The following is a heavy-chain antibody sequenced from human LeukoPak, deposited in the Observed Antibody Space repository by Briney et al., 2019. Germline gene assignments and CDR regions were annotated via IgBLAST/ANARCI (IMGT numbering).Heavy chain of an antibody. CDR1: GGSISSGGYS. Sequence: SQTLSLTCAVSGGSISSGGYSWSWIRQPPGKGLEWIGYIYYSGSTNYNPSLKSRVTISVDTSKNQFSLKLSSVTAADTAVYYCARDATIFGSVSWFDPWGQGTLVTVSS. V-gene: IGHV4-30-4*07. CDR2: IYYSGST. CDR3: ARDATIFGSVSWFDP. J-gene: IGHJ5*02. D-gene: IGHD3-3*01.